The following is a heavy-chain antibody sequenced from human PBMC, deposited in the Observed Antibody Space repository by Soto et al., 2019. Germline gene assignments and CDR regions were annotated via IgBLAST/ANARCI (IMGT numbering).Heavy chain of an antibody. D-gene: IGHD6-13*01. Sequence: ETLSLTCAVSGGSISSSNLWSWVRQAPGKGLEWVSVISNDGGSTYYADSVKGRFTISRDNSMNTLYLQMNTLRAEDTAVYYCAKVSSSWYSGFFDLWGQGTLVTVSS. J-gene: IGHJ4*02. CDR3: AKVSSSWYSGFFDL. CDR1: GGSISSSN. V-gene: IGHV3-23*01. CDR2: ISNDGGST.